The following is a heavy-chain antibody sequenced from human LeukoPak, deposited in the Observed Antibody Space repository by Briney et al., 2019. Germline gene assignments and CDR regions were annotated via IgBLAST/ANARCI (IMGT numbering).Heavy chain of an antibody. V-gene: IGHV3-48*01. CDR1: GFTFSTSS. J-gene: IGHJ4*02. CDR2: IRGSSGTI. CDR3: ARDARSHCGTDACYYPYFDY. Sequence: GGSLRLSCTASGFTFSTSSMNWVRQTPGKGLEWISYIRGSSGTIYYADSVKGRFTISRDNGRNSLYLQMNDLRAEDTGVYFCARDARSHCGTDACYYPYFDYWGQGSVASLSS. D-gene: IGHD2-21*02.